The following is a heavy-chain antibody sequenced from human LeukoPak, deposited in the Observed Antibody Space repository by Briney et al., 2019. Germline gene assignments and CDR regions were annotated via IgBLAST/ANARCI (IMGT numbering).Heavy chain of an antibody. CDR2: MYPGDSDT. CDR3: ARLGDYGSGSPMRY. J-gene: IGHJ4*02. D-gene: IGHD3-10*01. V-gene: IGHV5-51*01. Sequence: GESLRISCKGSGDSFASYWIGWVRQMPGKGLEWMGIMYPGDSDTRYSPPFQGQVTISADKSISTAYLQWSSLKASDTAMYYCARLGDYGSGSPMRYWGQGTLVTVSS. CDR1: GDSFASYW.